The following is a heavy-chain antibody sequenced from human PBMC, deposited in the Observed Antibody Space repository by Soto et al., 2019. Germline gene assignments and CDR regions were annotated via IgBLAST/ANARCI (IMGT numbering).Heavy chain of an antibody. V-gene: IGHV1-18*01. CDR1: GYTFTSYG. Sequence: QVQLVQSGAEVKKPGASVKVSCKASGYTFTSYGISWVRQAPGQGLEWMGWISAYNGNTNYAQKLQGRVTMTTDTATSTTDRELRSMRSDDTAVYYCARELYMENLDFDYWGQGTKVTVSS. D-gene: IGHD3-16*01. J-gene: IGHJ4*02. CDR2: ISAYNGNT. CDR3: ARELYMENLDFDY.